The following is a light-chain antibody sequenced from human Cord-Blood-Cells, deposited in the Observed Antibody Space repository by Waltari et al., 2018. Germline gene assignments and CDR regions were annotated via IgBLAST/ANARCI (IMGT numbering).Light chain of an antibody. Sequence: QSALTQPRSVSGSPGQSITISCTGTSSDVGSYNLVSWYQQHPGKAPKLMIYEGSKRPSGVSNRFSGSKSGNTASLTIAGLQAEDEADYYCCSYAGSSTDVVFGGGTKLTVL. CDR2: EGS. CDR1: SSDVGSYNL. V-gene: IGLV2-23*01. CDR3: CSYAGSSTDVV. J-gene: IGLJ2*01.